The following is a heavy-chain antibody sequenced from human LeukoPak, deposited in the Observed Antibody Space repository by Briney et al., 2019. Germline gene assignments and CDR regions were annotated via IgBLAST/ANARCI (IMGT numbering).Heavy chain of an antibody. CDR1: GGSISSGGYY. D-gene: IGHD5-24*01. CDR2: IYYSGST. Sequence: PSQTLSLTCTVSGGSISSGGYYWSWIRQPPGKGLEWIGYIYYSGSTNYNPSLKSRVTISVDTSKNQFSLKLSSVTAADTAVYYCAGSRRDGYNLDYWGQGTLVTVSS. CDR3: AGSRRDGYNLDY. V-gene: IGHV4-61*08. J-gene: IGHJ4*02.